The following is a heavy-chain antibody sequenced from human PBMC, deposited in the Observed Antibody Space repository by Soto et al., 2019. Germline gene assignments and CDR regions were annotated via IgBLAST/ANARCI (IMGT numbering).Heavy chain of an antibody. D-gene: IGHD3-22*01. V-gene: IGHV5-10-1*01. J-gene: IGHJ6*02. CDR2: IDPSDSYT. Sequence: PGESLKSSCKGSGYSFTSYWISWVRQMPGKGLEWMGRIDPSDSYTNYSPSFQGHVTISADKSISTAYLQWSSLKASDTAMYYCARLRVDSSGYSILDVWGQGTTVTVSS. CDR1: GYSFTSYW. CDR3: ARLRVDSSGYSILDV.